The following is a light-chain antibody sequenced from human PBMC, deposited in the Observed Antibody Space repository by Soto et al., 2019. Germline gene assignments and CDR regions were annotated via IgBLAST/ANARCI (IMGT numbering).Light chain of an antibody. CDR3: QQRSNWPLT. J-gene: IGKJ4*01. Sequence: IVLTQSPATLSMSPGERATLSCRASQSVGSYLAWYQQKPGQSPRLLIYDASNRAAGIPVRFSGGGSGTDFTLTISSLELEDFAVYYCQQRSNWPLTFGGGTKVDIK. CDR2: DAS. CDR1: QSVGSY. V-gene: IGKV3-11*01.